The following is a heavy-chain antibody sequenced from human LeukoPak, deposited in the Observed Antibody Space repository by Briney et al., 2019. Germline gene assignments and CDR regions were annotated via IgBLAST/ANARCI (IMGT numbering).Heavy chain of an antibody. CDR2: INHSGST. V-gene: IGHV4-34*01. D-gene: IGHD3-3*01. CDR1: GGSFSGYY. Sequence: SETLSLTCAVYGGSFSGYYWSWIRQPPGKGLEWIGEINHSGSTYYNPSLKSRVTISVDTSKNQFSLKLSSVTAADTAVYYCARDLASTYYDFWSGYSSHPGYAFDIWGQGTMVTVSS. CDR3: ARDLASTYYDFWSGYSSHPGYAFDI. J-gene: IGHJ3*02.